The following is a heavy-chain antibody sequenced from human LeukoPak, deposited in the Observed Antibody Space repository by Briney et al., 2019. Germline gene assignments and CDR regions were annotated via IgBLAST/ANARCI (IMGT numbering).Heavy chain of an antibody. Sequence: SETLSLTCTVSGGSISSYYWSWIRQPPGKGLEWIGYIYYSGSTNYSPSLKSRVTISVDTSKNQFSLKLSSVTAADTAVYYCARSMGEDDSSGYYGYWGQGTLVTVSS. CDR3: ARSMGEDDSSGYYGY. CDR1: GGSISSYY. J-gene: IGHJ4*02. CDR2: IYYSGST. V-gene: IGHV4-59*12. D-gene: IGHD3-22*01.